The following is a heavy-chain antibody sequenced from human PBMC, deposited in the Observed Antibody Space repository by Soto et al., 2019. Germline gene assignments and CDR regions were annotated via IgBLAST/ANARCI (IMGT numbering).Heavy chain of an antibody. CDR2: IDWDDDK. CDR3: ARMGYYVILSGRPGYYYYGMDV. V-gene: IGHV2-70*13. J-gene: IGHJ6*02. CDR1: GFSLSTSGMC. D-gene: IGHD3-9*01. Sequence: ESGPTLVNPTQTLTLTCTFSGFSLSTSGMCVSWIRQPPGKALERLALIDWDDDKYYSTSLKTRLTISKDTYKNQVVLTMTNMDPVDTATYYCARMGYYVILSGRPGYYYYGMDVWGQGTTVTVSS.